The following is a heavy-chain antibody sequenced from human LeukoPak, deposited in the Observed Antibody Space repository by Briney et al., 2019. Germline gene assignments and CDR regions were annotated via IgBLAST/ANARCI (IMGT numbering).Heavy chain of an antibody. V-gene: IGHV3-23*01. D-gene: IGHD5-12*01. Sequence: GSLRLSCATSGFTFSSSTMNWVRQAPGKGLEWVSTISDGSRDTHYAGSVKGRFTISRDDSQNIVYLQMDSLRAEDTALYYCTTRLRNHFDYWGQGTQVTVSS. CDR2: ISDGSRDT. J-gene: IGHJ4*02. CDR3: TTRLRNHFDY. CDR1: GFTFSSST.